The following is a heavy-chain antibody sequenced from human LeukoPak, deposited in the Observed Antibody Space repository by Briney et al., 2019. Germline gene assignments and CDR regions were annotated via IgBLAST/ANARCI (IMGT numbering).Heavy chain of an antibody. CDR1: GLTFSNAR. J-gene: IGHJ4*02. CDR2: IKSKTDGGTT. D-gene: IGHD3-22*01. CDR3: TTAIYYDSSGFPYYFDY. Sequence: GGSLRLSCAASGLTFSNARMSWVRQAPGKGLEWVGCIKSKTDGGTTDYAAPVKGRFTISRDDSKNTLYLQMNSLKTEDTAVYYCTTAIYYDSSGFPYYFDYWGQGTLVTVSS. V-gene: IGHV3-15*01.